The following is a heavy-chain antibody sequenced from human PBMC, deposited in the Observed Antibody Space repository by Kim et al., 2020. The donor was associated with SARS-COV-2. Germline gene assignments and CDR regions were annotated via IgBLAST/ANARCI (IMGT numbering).Heavy chain of an antibody. J-gene: IGHJ4*02. Sequence: SVKVSCQTSGGSFKSYGMSWVRQAPGQGLEGWVGVIPFVDSPTYAQKFQGRITISADKSTGTAYMELSTLTSEDTAVYYCATADFDYWGQGTLVIVSS. V-gene: IGHV1-69*06. CDR1: GGSFKSYG. CDR3: ATADFDY. CDR2: VIPFVDSP.